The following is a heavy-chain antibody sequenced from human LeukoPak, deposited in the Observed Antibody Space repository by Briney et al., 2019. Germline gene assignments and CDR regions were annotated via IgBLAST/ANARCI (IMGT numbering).Heavy chain of an antibody. CDR2: IYDSGST. D-gene: IGHD5-24*01. CDR3: ARGDNYGYYYYYYMDV. Sequence: SETLSLTCTVSGGSISSYYWSWIRQPPGEGLEWIGYIYDSGSTNIYPSLKSRVTISVDASKNQFSLKLSSVTAADTAVYYCARGDNYGYYYYYYMDVWGKGTTVTVSS. CDR1: GGSISSYY. V-gene: IGHV4-59*01. J-gene: IGHJ6*03.